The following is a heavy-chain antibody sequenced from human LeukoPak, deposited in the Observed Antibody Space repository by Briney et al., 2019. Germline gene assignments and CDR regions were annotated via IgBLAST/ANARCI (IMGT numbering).Heavy chain of an antibody. CDR3: AKDSGSGSYYAFDI. V-gene: IGHV3-9*01. J-gene: IGHJ3*02. CDR2: ISWNSGSI. CDR1: GFTFSSYW. Sequence: PGGSLRLSCAASGFTFSSYWMHWVRQAPGKGLEWVSGISWNSGSIGYADSVKGRFTISRDNAKNSLYLQMNSLRAEDTALYYCAKDSGSGSYYAFDIWGQGTLVTVSS. D-gene: IGHD3-10*01.